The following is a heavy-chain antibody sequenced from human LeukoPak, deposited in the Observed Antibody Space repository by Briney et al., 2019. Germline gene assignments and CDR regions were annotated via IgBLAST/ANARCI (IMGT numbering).Heavy chain of an antibody. CDR2: INPNSCGT. CDR1: GYTFTGYY. D-gene: IGHD5-12*01. Sequence: GAAVKVSCKASGYTFTGYYMHWVRQAPGQELEWMGWINPNSCGTNYAQKFQGRVTMTRDTSISTAYTELSRLRSADTAVYYCATGRGYSGYDEGPFDYWGQGTLVTVS. CDR3: ATGRGYSGYDEGPFDY. V-gene: IGHV1-2*02. J-gene: IGHJ4*02.